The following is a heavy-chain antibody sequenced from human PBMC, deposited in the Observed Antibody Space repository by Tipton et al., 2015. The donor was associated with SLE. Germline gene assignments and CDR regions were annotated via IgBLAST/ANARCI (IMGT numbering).Heavy chain of an antibody. J-gene: IGHJ4*02. CDR2: IWFDGNSE. D-gene: IGHD6-19*01. Sequence: SLRLSCAASGFTFSTHGMHWVRQAPGKGLEWVAVIWFDGNSESYADSVKGRFTISRDNSKNMVYLQMNSLRAEDTAVYYCAGRGYSRGSFLGDYWGQGTLVTVSS. V-gene: IGHV3-33*01. CDR3: AGRGYSRGSFLGDY. CDR1: GFTFSTHG.